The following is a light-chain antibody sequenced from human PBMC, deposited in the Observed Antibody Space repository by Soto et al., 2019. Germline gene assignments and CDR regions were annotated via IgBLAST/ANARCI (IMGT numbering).Light chain of an antibody. Sequence: EIVLTQSPGTLSLSPGGRATLSCRASQSVSSSYLAWYQQKPGQAPRLLIYDASRATGTPDRFNASGSGTDVTLTIPSMEPEDFAVYYCQHYGTSALFGPGTKVEI. CDR3: QHYGTSAL. CDR1: QSVSSSY. J-gene: IGKJ3*01. V-gene: IGKV3-20*01. CDR2: DAS.